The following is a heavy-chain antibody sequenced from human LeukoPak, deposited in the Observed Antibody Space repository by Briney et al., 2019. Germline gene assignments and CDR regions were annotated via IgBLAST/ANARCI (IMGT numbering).Heavy chain of an antibody. CDR1: GGSISSGSYY. Sequence: SETLSLTCTVSGGSISSGSYYWSWIRQPAGKGLEWIGRIYTSGSTNYNPSLKSRVTISVDTSKNQFSLKLSSVTAADTAVYYCAVGYCSSTSCYTGYYFDYWGQGTLVTVSS. CDR3: AVGYCSSTSCYTGYYFDY. D-gene: IGHD2-2*02. V-gene: IGHV4-61*02. CDR2: IYTSGST. J-gene: IGHJ4*02.